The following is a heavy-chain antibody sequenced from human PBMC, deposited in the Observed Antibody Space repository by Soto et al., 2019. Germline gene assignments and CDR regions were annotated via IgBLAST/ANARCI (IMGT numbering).Heavy chain of an antibody. CDR3: ARGEGPGITIFGGDRYGMDV. J-gene: IGHJ6*02. CDR2: ISSSIIII. D-gene: IGHD3-3*01. CDR1: GFTFSDYY. V-gene: IGHV3-11*01. Sequence: PGGSLRLSCAASGFTFSDYYMSWIRQAPGKGLEWVSYISSSIIIIYYYADSVKGRFTISRDNTKNSLYLQMSSLRAEDTAVYYCARGEGPGITIFGGDRYGMDVWGQGTTVTVSS.